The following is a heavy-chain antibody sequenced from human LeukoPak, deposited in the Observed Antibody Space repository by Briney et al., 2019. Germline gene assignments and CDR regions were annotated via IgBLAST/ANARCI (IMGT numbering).Heavy chain of an antibody. Sequence: PGGSLRLSCAASGFTFSSHAMHWVRQAPGKGLEWVALISFDGSNKYYADSVKGRFTLSRDNSKKTLYLQMNSLRAEDTAVYYCARVPNPRSISSGSYYFDYWGQGTLVTVSS. J-gene: IGHJ4*02. CDR1: GFTFSSHA. V-gene: IGHV3-30*04. D-gene: IGHD3-10*01. CDR3: ARVPNPRSISSGSYYFDY. CDR2: ISFDGSNK.